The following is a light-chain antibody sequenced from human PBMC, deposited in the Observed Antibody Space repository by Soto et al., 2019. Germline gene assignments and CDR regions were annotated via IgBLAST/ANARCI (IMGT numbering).Light chain of an antibody. CDR3: QQYYSTPLT. J-gene: IGKJ4*01. CDR2: WAS. CDR1: QSFLYSSNNKNY. V-gene: IGKV4-1*01. Sequence: DIVMTQSPDSLAVSLGERATINCKSSQSFLYSSNNKNYLAWYQQKPGQPPKLLIYWASTREPGVPDRFSGSGSGTDFTLTISSLQAEDVAVYYCQQYYSTPLTFGGGTKVDI.